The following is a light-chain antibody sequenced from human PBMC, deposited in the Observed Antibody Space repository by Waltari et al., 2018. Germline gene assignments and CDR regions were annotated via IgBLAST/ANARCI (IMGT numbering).Light chain of an antibody. V-gene: IGLV2-14*03. J-gene: IGLJ3*02. CDR1: SSDVGGYHY. CDR2: DVS. Sequence: QSALPQPASVSGSPGQSITISCPGTSSDVGGYHYVSWYQQHPGKAPKLMIYDVSNRPSGVSNRFSGSKSGNTASLTISGLQAEDEADYYCSSYTSSSSRVFGGGTKLTVL. CDR3: SSYTSSSSRV.